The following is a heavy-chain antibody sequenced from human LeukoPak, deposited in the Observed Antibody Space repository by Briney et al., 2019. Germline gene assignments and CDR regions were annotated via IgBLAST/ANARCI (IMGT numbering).Heavy chain of an antibody. CDR3: ARDLYCSSTSCYSSPRIDAFDI. CDR1: GYTFTSYY. CDR2: INPSGGST. J-gene: IGHJ3*02. V-gene: IGHV1-46*01. D-gene: IGHD2-2*01. Sequence: RASVKVSCKASGYTFTSYYIHWVRQAPGQGLEWMGIINPSGGSTSYAQKFQGRVTMTRDTSTSTVYMELSSLRSEDTAVYYCARDLYCSSTSCYSSPRIDAFDIWGQGTMVTVSS.